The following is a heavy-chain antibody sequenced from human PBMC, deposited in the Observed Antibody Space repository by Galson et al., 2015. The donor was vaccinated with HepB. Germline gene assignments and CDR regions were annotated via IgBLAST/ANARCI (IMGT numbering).Heavy chain of an antibody. J-gene: IGHJ4*02. D-gene: IGHD3-10*01. CDR1: GFTFSSYA. Sequence: SLRLPCAASGFTFSSYAMSWVRQAPGKGLELVSAISGSGGSTYYADSVKGRFTISRDNSKNTLYLQMNSLRAEDTAVYYCAKDHGTMVRGVILTNFDYWGQGTLVTVPS. CDR3: AKDHGTMVRGVILTNFDY. V-gene: IGHV3-23*01. CDR2: ISGSGGST.